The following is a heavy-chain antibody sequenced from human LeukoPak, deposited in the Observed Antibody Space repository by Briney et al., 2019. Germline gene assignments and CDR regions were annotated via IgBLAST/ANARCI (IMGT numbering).Heavy chain of an antibody. CDR1: GFTFSNVW. V-gene: IGHV3-7*04. Sequence: GGSLRLSCAASGFTFSNVWMTWVRQAPGKGLEWVANINQDGSETYSVDSEKGRFTISRDNGNNALYLQMNNLRAEDTAVYYCARDNRGKDYWGQGTLVTVSS. J-gene: IGHJ4*02. CDR2: INQDGSET. D-gene: IGHD3-10*01. CDR3: ARDNRGKDY.